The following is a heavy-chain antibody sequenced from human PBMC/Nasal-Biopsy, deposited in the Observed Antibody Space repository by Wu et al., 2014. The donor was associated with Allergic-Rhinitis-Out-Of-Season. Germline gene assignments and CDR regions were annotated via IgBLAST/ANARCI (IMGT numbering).Heavy chain of an antibody. CDR1: GFIFSNYE. J-gene: IGHJ6*02. V-gene: IGHV3-48*03. Sequence: LRLSCAASGFIFSNYEMNWVRQAPGKGLEWVSYISSSGNTIYYADSLKGRFTISRDNAKNSLYLQMNSLRAEDTAVYYGLVSDYYGMDVWGQGTTVTVSS. D-gene: IGHD5/OR15-5a*01. CDR2: ISSSGNTI. CDR3: LVSDYYGMDV.